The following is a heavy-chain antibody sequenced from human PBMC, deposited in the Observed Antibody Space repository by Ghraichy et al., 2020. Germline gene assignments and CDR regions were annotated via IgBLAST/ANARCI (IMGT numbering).Heavy chain of an antibody. J-gene: IGHJ4*02. Sequence: GGSLRLSCAVSGLTFSGAWMAWVRQAPGKGLEWVGRIIAETDGGTTDYAAPVKGRFTISRDDSKNTLFLQLSSLTTEDTAVYYCITDDPRYSHWGQGTLVTVSS. CDR3: ITDDPRYSH. V-gene: IGHV3-15*01. CDR2: IIAETDGGTT. D-gene: IGHD3-16*02. CDR1: GLTFSGAW.